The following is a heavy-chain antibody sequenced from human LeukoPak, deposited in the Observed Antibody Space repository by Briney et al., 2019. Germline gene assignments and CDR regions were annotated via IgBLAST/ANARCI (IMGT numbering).Heavy chain of an antibody. Sequence: GGSLRLSCAASGFIFSNYAMHWVRQAPGKGLEWVAVIPYDGSNKYYADSVKGRFTISRENSKNRLYLQMNSLRAEDTAVYYCARAEGYGGELDSWGQGTLVTVSS. J-gene: IGHJ4*02. CDR3: ARAEGYGGELDS. V-gene: IGHV3-30*04. CDR2: IPYDGSNK. D-gene: IGHD4-23*01. CDR1: GFIFSNYA.